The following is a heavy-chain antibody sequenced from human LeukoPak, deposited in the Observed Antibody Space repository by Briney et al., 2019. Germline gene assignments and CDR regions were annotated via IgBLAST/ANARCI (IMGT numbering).Heavy chain of an antibody. J-gene: IGHJ4*02. V-gene: IGHV4-59*08. D-gene: IGHD5-18*01. Sequence: SETLSLTCTVSGGSISSYYWSWIRQPPGKGLEWIGYIYDNGSTNYNPSLKSRVTISVDTSKNQFSLKLSAVTAADTAVYYCARFGYSYGNFDYWGQGTLVTVSS. CDR1: GGSISSYY. CDR2: IYDNGST. CDR3: ARFGYSYGNFDY.